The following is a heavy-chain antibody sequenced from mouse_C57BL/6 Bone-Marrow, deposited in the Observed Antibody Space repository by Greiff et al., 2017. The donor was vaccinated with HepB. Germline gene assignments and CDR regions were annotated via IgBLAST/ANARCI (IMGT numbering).Heavy chain of an antibody. D-gene: IGHD2-3*01. Sequence: DVHLVESGEGLVKPGGSLKLSCAASGFTFSSYAMSWVRQTPEKRLEWVAYISSGGDYIYYADTVKGRFTISRDNARNTLYLQMSSLKSEDTAMYYCTRYDGYSYWYFDVWGTGTTVTVSS. V-gene: IGHV5-9-1*02. CDR3: TRYDGYSYWYFDV. CDR2: ISSGGDYI. CDR1: GFTFSSYA. J-gene: IGHJ1*03.